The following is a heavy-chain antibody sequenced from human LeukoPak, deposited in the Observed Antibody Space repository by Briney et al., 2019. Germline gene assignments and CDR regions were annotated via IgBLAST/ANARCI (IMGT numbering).Heavy chain of an antibody. Sequence: ASETLSLTCTVSGGSLSSTRYYWSWIRQHPGKGLEWIGYIYYSGSTYYNPSLKSRVTISVDTSKNQFSLKLSSVTAADTAVYYCARDGRDGNWFDPWGQGTLVTVSS. J-gene: IGHJ5*02. V-gene: IGHV4-31*03. CDR3: ARDGRDGNWFDP. D-gene: IGHD5-24*01. CDR1: GGSLSSTRYY. CDR2: IYYSGST.